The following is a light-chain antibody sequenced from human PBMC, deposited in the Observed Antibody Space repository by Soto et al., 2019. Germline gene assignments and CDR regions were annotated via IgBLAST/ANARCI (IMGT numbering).Light chain of an antibody. CDR1: QSVSSN. CDR2: GAS. Sequence: EIVMTQSPATLSVSPGERATLSCRASQSVSSNLAWYQQKPGQAPRLLIYGASTRATGIPARFSGSGSETECTLTISSLQSEDFAVYYYQQYNNWTRTFGQGTKVEIK. CDR3: QQYNNWTRT. J-gene: IGKJ1*01. V-gene: IGKV3-15*01.